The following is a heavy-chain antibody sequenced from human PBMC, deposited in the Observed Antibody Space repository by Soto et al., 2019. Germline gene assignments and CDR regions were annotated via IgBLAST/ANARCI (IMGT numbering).Heavy chain of an antibody. Sequence: QVQLVESGGGVVQPGRSLRLSCAASGFIFSSYAMHWVRQAPGKGLEWVAVISYDGSNKYYADSVKGRFTISRDNSKNSLYLQMNSLRAEDTAVYYCARTVLLHGMDVWGQGTTVTVSS. CDR3: ARTVLLHGMDV. V-gene: IGHV3-30-3*01. CDR1: GFIFSSYA. D-gene: IGHD2-15*01. CDR2: ISYDGSNK. J-gene: IGHJ6*02.